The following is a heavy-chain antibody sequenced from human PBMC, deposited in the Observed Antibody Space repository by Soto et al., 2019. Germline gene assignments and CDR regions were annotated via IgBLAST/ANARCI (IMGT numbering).Heavy chain of an antibody. Sequence: QVQLQESGPGLVKPSETLSLTCTVSGGSISSYYWSWIRQPPGKGLEWIGYIYYSGSTNYNPSLKRRVTISVDTSKNQFSLKLSSVTAADTAVYYCARGSVVVPAATDAFDIWGQGTMVTVSS. CDR2: IYYSGST. D-gene: IGHD2-2*01. CDR3: ARGSVVVPAATDAFDI. V-gene: IGHV4-59*01. CDR1: GGSISSYY. J-gene: IGHJ3*02.